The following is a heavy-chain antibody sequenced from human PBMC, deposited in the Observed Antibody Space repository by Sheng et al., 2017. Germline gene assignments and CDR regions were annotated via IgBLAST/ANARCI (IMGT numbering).Heavy chain of an antibody. CDR1: GGTFSSYA. CDR2: IIPILGIA. D-gene: IGHD4-4*01. V-gene: IGHV1-69*10. CDR3: ANCRDGYSDYYYYMDV. Sequence: QVQLVQSGAEVKKPGSSVKVSCKASGGTFSSYAISWVRQAPGQGLEWMGGIIPILGIANYAQKFQGRVTITADKSTSTAYMELSSLRSEDTAVYYCANCRDGYSDYYYYMDVWGQGDHGHRLL. J-gene: IGHJ6*03.